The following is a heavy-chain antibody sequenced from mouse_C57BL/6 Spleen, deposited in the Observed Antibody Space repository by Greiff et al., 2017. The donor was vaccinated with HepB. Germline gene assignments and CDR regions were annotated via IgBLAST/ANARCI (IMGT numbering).Heavy chain of an antibody. CDR3: ARRGGRGDYFDY. V-gene: IGHV1-82*01. CDR2: IYPGDGDT. Sequence: ESGPELVKPGASVKISCKASGYAFSSSWMNWVKQRPGKGLEWIGRIYPGDGDTNYNGKFKGKATLTADKSSSTAYMQLSSLTSEDSAVYFCARRGGRGDYFDYWGQGTTLTVSS. J-gene: IGHJ2*01. CDR1: GYAFSSSW. D-gene: IGHD3-3*01.